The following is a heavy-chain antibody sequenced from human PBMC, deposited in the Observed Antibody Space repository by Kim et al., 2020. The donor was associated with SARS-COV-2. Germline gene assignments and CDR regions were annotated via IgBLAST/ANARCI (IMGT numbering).Heavy chain of an antibody. D-gene: IGHD3-9*01. Sequence: GGSLRLSCAASGFTFSNAWMSWVRQAPGKGLEWVGRIKSKTDGGTTDYAAPVKGRFTISRDDSKNTLYLQMNSLKTEDTAVYYCTTDKFKHRGSIFHPNYYGMDVWGQGTTVTVSS. CDR3: TTDKFKHRGSIFHPNYYGMDV. J-gene: IGHJ6*02. CDR2: IKSKTDGGTT. CDR1: GFTFSNAW. V-gene: IGHV3-15*01.